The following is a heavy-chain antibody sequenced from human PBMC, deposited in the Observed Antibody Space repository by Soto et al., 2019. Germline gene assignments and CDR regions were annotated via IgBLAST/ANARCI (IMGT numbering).Heavy chain of an antibody. D-gene: IGHD6-19*01. CDR3: ARDAGSGWYVAY. V-gene: IGHV3-66*01. CDR1: GFTVSSNY. Sequence: GGSLRLSCAASGFTVSSNYMSWVRQAPGKGLEWVSVIYSGGSTYYADSVKGRFTISRDNSKNTLYLQMNSLRAEDTAVYYCARDAGSGWYVAYRGQGTLVTVSS. CDR2: IYSGGST. J-gene: IGHJ4*02.